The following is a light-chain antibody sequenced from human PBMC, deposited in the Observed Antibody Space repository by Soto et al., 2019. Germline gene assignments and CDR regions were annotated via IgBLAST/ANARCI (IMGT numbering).Light chain of an antibody. CDR1: QTINNN. J-gene: IGKJ5*01. CDR2: GAS. CDR3: QQYGSSP. Sequence: TQAPATLSVSPGERATLSCRASQTINNNVAWYQLKDGQVPRLVIYGASTRATDIPARFSGSGSGTDFTLTISRLEPEDFAVYYCQQYGSSPLGQGTRLEIK. V-gene: IGKV3-20*01.